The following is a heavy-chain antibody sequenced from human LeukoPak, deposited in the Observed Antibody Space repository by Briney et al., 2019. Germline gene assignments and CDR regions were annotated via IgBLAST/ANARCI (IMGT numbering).Heavy chain of an antibody. Sequence: GRSLRLSCAASGLTFSSYAMHWVRQAPGKGLEWVAVISYDGSNKYYADSVKGRFTTSRDNSKNTLYLQMNSLRAEDTAVYYCARDRDSSGCFDYWGQGTLVTVSS. CDR1: GLTFSSYA. D-gene: IGHD3-22*01. V-gene: IGHV3-30*04. CDR3: ARDRDSSGCFDY. J-gene: IGHJ4*02. CDR2: ISYDGSNK.